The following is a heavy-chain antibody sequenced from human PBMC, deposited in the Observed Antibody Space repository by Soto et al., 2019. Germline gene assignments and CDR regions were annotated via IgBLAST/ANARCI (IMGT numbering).Heavy chain of an antibody. J-gene: IGHJ5*02. CDR3: VRDSLMRTS. CDR1: GFTFSSYM. Sequence: EVLLVESGGGLVKPGGSLRLSCAGSGFTFSSYMMNWVRQAPGKGLEGVASISTGSSYIYYADALKGRFTISRDDAKTSVYLQMNSLRDEDTGVYYCVRDSLMRTSWGQGTRVTVSS. V-gene: IGHV3-21*02. D-gene: IGHD2-8*01. CDR2: ISTGSSYI.